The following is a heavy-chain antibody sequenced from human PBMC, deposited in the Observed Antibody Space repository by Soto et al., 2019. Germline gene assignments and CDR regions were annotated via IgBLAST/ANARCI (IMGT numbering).Heavy chain of an antibody. Sequence: SETLSLTCTVSGGPISPYYWSWIRQLAGKGLEWIGRIYYTGSTNYNPPLKSRISMSLDTARNQISLKVNFVTAADTAVYYCAREGGYFDSSGSGVYHYYGVDVWGRGTTVTVSS. J-gene: IGHJ6*02. D-gene: IGHD3-22*01. CDR1: GGPISPYY. V-gene: IGHV4-4*07. CDR3: AREGGYFDSSGSGVYHYYGVDV. CDR2: IYYTGST.